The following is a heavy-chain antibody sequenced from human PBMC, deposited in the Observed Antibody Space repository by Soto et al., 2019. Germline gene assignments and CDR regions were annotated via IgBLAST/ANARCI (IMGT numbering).Heavy chain of an antibody. V-gene: IGHV3-33*01. CDR3: ARVRGGSGTFPPLY. J-gene: IGHJ4*02. CDR2: IWYDGSKK. D-gene: IGHD3-10*01. CDR1: GFTFSTYG. Sequence: QVQLVESGGGVVQPGRSLRLSCAASGFTFSTYGMHWVRQAPGKGLEGVAVIWYDGSKKYYADSVKGRFTISRDNSNYMLYLEMNSLRAEDTAMYYCARVRGGSGTFPPLYWGQGTLVTVSS.